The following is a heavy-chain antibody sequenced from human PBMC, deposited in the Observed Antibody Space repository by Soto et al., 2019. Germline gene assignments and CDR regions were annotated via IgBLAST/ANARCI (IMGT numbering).Heavy chain of an antibody. CDR1: EFSVGNAW. Sequence: EVQLVESGGGLVKPGGSLRLSCAASEFSVGNAWMRWVRQAPGKGLEWVGRIKSETDGGTTDYAAPVKGRFTISTDDSKNPLYLQMTSPKTEDTAVYYCTTAPRGYFGPSGPSCQGTLVTVSS. J-gene: IGHJ5*02. V-gene: IGHV3-15*01. CDR3: TTAPRGYFGPSGP. CDR2: IKSETDGGTT. D-gene: IGHD1-1*01.